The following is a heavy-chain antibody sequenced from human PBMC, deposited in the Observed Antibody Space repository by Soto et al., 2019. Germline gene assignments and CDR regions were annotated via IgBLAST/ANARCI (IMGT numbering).Heavy chain of an antibody. CDR2: IYYSGST. D-gene: IGHD3-3*01. Sequence: SETLSLTCTVSGGSISSYYWSWIRQPPGKGLEWIGYIYYSGSTNYNPSLKSRVTISVDTSKNQFSLKLSSVTAADTAVYYCARARYDGDFWSGYYYYYYYYMDVWGKGTTVTVSS. J-gene: IGHJ6*03. V-gene: IGHV4-59*01. CDR3: ARARYDGDFWSGYYYYYYYYMDV. CDR1: GGSISSYY.